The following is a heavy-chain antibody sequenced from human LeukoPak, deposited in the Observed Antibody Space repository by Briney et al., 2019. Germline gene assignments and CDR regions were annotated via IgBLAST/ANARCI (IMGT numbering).Heavy chain of an antibody. CDR2: IYYSGST. V-gene: IGHV4-39*07. Sequence: SETLSLTCTVSGGSISSSNYYWGWIRQPPGKGLEWIGSIYYSGSTYYNPSLKSRVTISVDTSKNQFSLKLSSVTAADTAVYYCARGKRGPYGDYPFDYWGQGTLVTVSS. J-gene: IGHJ4*02. CDR3: ARGKRGPYGDYPFDY. CDR1: GGSISSSNYY. D-gene: IGHD4-17*01.